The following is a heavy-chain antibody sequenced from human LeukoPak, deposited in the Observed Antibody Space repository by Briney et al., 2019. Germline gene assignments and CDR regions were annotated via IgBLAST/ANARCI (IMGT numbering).Heavy chain of an antibody. Sequence: PGGSLRLSCAASGFSFSSYWMHWVRQAPGKGLVWVSRINSDGSSTNYADSVKGRFTISRDNAKNTLYLQMNSLRAEDTAVYYCARDLMVRGVFDYWGQGTLVTVSS. V-gene: IGHV3-74*01. CDR2: INSDGSST. CDR3: ARDLMVRGVFDY. CDR1: GFSFSSYW. D-gene: IGHD3-10*01. J-gene: IGHJ4*02.